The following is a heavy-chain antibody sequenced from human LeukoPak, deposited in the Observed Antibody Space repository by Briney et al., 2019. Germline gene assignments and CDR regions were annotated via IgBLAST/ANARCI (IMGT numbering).Heavy chain of an antibody. D-gene: IGHD3-10*01. CDR2: ITGSGGST. Sequence: PGGSLRLSCAASGFTFSSYVMSWVRQAPGKGLDWVSGITGSGGSTYYADSVKGRFTISRDNSKNTLYLQMNSLRAEDTAVYYCAKAVGSFDFAFEYWGQGTLVTASS. CDR1: GFTFSSYV. V-gene: IGHV3-23*01. CDR3: AKAVGSFDFAFEY. J-gene: IGHJ4*02.